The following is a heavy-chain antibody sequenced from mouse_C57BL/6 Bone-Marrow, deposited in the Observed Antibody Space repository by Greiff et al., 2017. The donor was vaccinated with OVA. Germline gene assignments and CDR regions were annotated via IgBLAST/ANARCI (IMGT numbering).Heavy chain of an antibody. CDR3: ARGEAYYGKADC. CDR2: IYPRSGNT. Sequence: VKLQQSGAELARPGASVKLSCKASGYTFTSYGISWVKQRTGQGLEWIGEIYPRSGNTYYNEKFKGKAKLTADQSSRTAYMELRSLTSEDSAVYFCARGEAYYGKADCWGQGTSVTVSS. CDR1: GYTFTSYG. D-gene: IGHD2-1*01. V-gene: IGHV1-81*01. J-gene: IGHJ4*01.